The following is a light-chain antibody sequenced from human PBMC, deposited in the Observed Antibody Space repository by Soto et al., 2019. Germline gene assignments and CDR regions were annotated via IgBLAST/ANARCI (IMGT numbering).Light chain of an antibody. CDR2: EVR. CDR1: SSDVGGYNY. V-gene: IGLV2-8*01. J-gene: IGLJ1*01. Sequence: QSALTQPPSASGSPGQSVTISCTGSSSDVGGYNYVSWYKQHPGKAPKRVIYEVRKRPSGVTDRFSGSKSGNKASLTVSGLQAEDEADYYCRSYTGTNNVGVFGPGTKVTVL. CDR3: RSYTGTNNVGV.